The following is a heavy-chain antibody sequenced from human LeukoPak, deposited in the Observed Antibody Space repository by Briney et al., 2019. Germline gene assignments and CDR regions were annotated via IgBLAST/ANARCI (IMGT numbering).Heavy chain of an antibody. J-gene: IGHJ6*03. Sequence: GSLRLSCAASGFTFSSYGMHWIRQPPGKGLEWIGSIYYSGSTYYNPSLKSRVTISADTSKNQFSLKLSSVTAADTAVYYCARDAHYDFWSTYYYYMDVWGKGTTVTVSS. V-gene: IGHV4-39*07. CDR2: IYYSGST. CDR1: GFTFSSYG. D-gene: IGHD3-3*01. CDR3: ARDAHYDFWSTYYYYMDV.